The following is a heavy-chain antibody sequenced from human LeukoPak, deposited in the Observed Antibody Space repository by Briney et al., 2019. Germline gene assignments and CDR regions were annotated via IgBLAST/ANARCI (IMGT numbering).Heavy chain of an antibody. CDR2: ISWNSGSI. Sequence: LAGGSLRLSCAASGFTFDDYAMHWVRQAPGKGLEWVSGISWNSGSIGYADSVKGRFTISRDNAKNSLYLQMNSLRAEDTALYYCAKVRPDSSGYYFDYWGQGTLVTVSS. CDR3: AKVRPDSSGYYFDY. CDR1: GFTFDDYA. D-gene: IGHD3-22*01. V-gene: IGHV3-9*01. J-gene: IGHJ4*02.